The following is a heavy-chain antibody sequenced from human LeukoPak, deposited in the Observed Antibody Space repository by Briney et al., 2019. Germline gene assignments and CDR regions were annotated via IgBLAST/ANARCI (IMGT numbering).Heavy chain of an antibody. V-gene: IGHV1-2*02. D-gene: IGHD2-15*01. CDR2: INPHTGGT. Sequence: ASVKVSCKASVYTFIDYYIHWVRQAPGQGLEWMGWINPHTGGTNSAQKFLGRVTMTRNTSISTAYMELSSLRSEDTAVYYCARGFQQHVKYCSGGSCYLYWFDPWGQGTLVTVSS. J-gene: IGHJ5*02. CDR3: ARGFQQHVKYCSGGSCYLYWFDP. CDR1: VYTFIDYY.